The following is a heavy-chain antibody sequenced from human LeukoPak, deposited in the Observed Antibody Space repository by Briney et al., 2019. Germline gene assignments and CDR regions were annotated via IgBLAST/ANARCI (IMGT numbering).Heavy chain of an antibody. D-gene: IGHD3-3*01. CDR2: IYYSGST. CDR3: ARDRYYDFWSGPPYYYYYGMDV. V-gene: IGHV4-59*01. Sequence: KSSETLSLTCTVSGGSISSYYWSWIRQPPGKGLEWIGYIYYSGSTNYNPSLKSRVTISVDTSKNQFSLKLSSVTAADTAVYYCARDRYYDFWSGPPYYYYYGMDVWGQGTTVTVSS. J-gene: IGHJ6*02. CDR1: GGSISSYY.